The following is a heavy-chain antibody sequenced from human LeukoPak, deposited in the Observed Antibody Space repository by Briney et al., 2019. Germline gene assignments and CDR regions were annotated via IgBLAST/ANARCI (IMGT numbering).Heavy chain of an antibody. CDR1: GYSFISYW. Sequence: GESLKISCKGSGYSFISYWIGWVRQMPGEGLEWMGIIYPADSATRYSPSFQGQVTISADKSLNTAYLQWSSLKASDSAMYYCAAALRCGRYQPLDFWGQGTLVTVSS. V-gene: IGHV5-51*01. J-gene: IGHJ4*02. D-gene: IGHD6-19*01. CDR3: AAALRCGRYQPLDF. CDR2: IYPADSAT.